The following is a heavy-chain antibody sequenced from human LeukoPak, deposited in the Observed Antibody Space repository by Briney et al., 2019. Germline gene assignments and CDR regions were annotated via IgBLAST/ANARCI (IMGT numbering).Heavy chain of an antibody. CDR2: IRYDGGNK. Sequence: GGSLRLSCAASGFTFSSYGMHWVRQAPGKGLEWVAFIRYDGGNKYYADSVKGRFTISRDNSKNTLYLQMNSLRAEDTAVYYCAKEYCSSTSCYITGDYWGQGTLVTVSS. CDR3: AKEYCSSTSCYITGDY. CDR1: GFTFSSYG. J-gene: IGHJ4*02. V-gene: IGHV3-30*02. D-gene: IGHD2-2*02.